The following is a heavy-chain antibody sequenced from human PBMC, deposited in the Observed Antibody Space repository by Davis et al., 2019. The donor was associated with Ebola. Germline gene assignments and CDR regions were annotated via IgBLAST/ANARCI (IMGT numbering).Heavy chain of an antibody. CDR3: ARDPARVTIFGPYMDV. CDR2: ISSSGSTI. D-gene: IGHD3-3*01. V-gene: IGHV3-11*04. J-gene: IGHJ6*02. Sequence: LSLTCAVYGGSFSDYYMSWIRQAPGKGLEWVSYISSSGSTIYYADSVKGRFTISRDNSKNTLYLQMNSLRAEDTAVYYCARDPARVTIFGPYMDVWGQGTTVTVSS. CDR1: GGSFSDYY.